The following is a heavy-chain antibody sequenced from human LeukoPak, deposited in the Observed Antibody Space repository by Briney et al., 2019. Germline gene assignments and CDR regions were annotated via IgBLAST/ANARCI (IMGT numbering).Heavy chain of an antibody. CDR3: ARAPAAGYYYYYYVDV. D-gene: IGHD2-15*01. J-gene: IGHJ6*03. V-gene: IGHV4-59*08. Sequence: PSETLSLTCTVSGGSISSYYWSWIRQPPGKGLEWIGYIYYSGSTNYNPSLKSRVTISVDTSKNQFSLKLSPVTAADTAVYYCARAPAAGYYYYYYVDVWGKGTTVTISS. CDR1: GGSISSYY. CDR2: IYYSGST.